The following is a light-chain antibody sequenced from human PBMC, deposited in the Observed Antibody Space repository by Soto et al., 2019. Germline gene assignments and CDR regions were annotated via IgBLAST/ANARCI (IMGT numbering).Light chain of an antibody. Sequence: EIVMTQSPATLSVSPGERATLSCRASQSVDRNLAWYQQKPGQAPRLLIYGASTRATGIPARFSGSASGTEFTLTICSLQSEDFAIYSCQQYNLLPPLTFGGGTKVDIK. CDR2: GAS. CDR3: QQYNLLPPLT. J-gene: IGKJ4*01. V-gene: IGKV3-15*01. CDR1: QSVDRN.